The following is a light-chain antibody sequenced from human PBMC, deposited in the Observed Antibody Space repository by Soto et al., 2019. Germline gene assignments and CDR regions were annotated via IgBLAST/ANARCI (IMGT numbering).Light chain of an antibody. J-gene: IGKJ1*01. V-gene: IGKV1-39*01. CDR2: AAS. CDR3: QQTYSVPPT. Sequence: DIQMTQSPSSVSASVGDRVTISCRASQDISNYLNWYQQKPGKAPVLLIFAASSLQSGVPSRFSGSRSGRNFTLAISSLQPADSAIYYCQQTYSVPPTFGRGTKVEI. CDR1: QDISNY.